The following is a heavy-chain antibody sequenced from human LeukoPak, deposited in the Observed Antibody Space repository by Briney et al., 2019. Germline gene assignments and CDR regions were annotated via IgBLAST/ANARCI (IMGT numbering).Heavy chain of an antibody. D-gene: IGHD3-22*01. CDR1: GYTFTGYY. Sequence: ASVKVSCKTSGYTFTGYYMHWVRQAPGQGLEWMGWINPNSGGTNYAQKFQGRVTMTRDTSISTAYMELSRLRSDDTAVYYCARDRSYDSSGYYYGWFDPWGQGTLVTVSS. V-gene: IGHV1-2*02. J-gene: IGHJ5*02. CDR2: INPNSGGT. CDR3: ARDRSYDSSGYYYGWFDP.